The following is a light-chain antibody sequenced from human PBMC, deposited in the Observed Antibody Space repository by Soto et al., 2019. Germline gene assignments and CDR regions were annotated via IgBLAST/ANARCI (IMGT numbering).Light chain of an antibody. CDR3: QQYGSSPRT. V-gene: IGKV3-15*01. J-gene: IGKJ1*01. Sequence: EIVMTQSPATLSVSPGERATLSCRASQSVGSNLAWYLQKPGQAPRLLIFGASSRAPGIPARFSGSGSGTEFTLTISSLQSEDFAVYYCQQYGSSPRTFGQGTKVEIK. CDR2: GAS. CDR1: QSVGSN.